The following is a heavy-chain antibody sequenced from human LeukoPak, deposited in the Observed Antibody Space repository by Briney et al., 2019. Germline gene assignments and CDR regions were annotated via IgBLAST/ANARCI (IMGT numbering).Heavy chain of an antibody. CDR1: GYSFSNYW. V-gene: IGHV5-51*01. Sequence: GESLKISCEGSGYSFSNYWIGWVRQMPGKGLEWMGIIYPGDSDTRYSPSFQGQVTISADKSISTAYLQWSSLKASDTAMYYCARSGSLYYFDYWGQGTLVTVSS. D-gene: IGHD3-10*01. CDR2: IYPGDSDT. J-gene: IGHJ4*02. CDR3: ARSGSLYYFDY.